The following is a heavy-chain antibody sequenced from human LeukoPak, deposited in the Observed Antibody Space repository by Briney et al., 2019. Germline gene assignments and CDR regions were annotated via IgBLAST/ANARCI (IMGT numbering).Heavy chain of an antibody. CDR2: IYPGDSDT. J-gene: IGHJ5*02. D-gene: IGHD5-24*01. Sequence: GESLKISCKGSGYSFTSYWIGWVRQMPGKGLEWMGIIYPGDSDTRYSPSFQGQVTISADKSISTAYLQWSSLKASDTAMYYCARVDAEMATIWAYNWFDPWGQGTLVTVSS. V-gene: IGHV5-51*01. CDR3: ARVDAEMATIWAYNWFDP. CDR1: GYSFTSYW.